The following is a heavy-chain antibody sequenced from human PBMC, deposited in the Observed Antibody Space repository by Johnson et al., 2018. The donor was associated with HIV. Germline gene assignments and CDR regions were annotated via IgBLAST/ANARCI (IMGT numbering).Heavy chain of an antibody. CDR3: ARAPRLPGTYYNFWSGPGLFDV. CDR2: IKEDGSDK. D-gene: IGHD3-3*01. Sequence: EVQVVESGGDLVQPGGSLRLSCAASGFTFNNYWMHWVRQAPGKGLEWVANIKEDGSDKHFVESVKGRFTISRDNAKQSLYLQMNSLRAEDTAVYYWARAPRLPGTYYNFWSGPGLFDVGGQGTVVTVSS. J-gene: IGHJ3*01. CDR1: GFTFNNYW. V-gene: IGHV3-7*03.